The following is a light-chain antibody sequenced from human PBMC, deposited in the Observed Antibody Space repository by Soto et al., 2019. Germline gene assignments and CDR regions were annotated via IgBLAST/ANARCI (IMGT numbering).Light chain of an antibody. CDR3: LQNYNHPLT. CDR1: QGIRTD. V-gene: IGKV1-6*02. Sequence: AVQLTQSPSSLSASVGDSVTITCRASQGIRTDLGWYQQRPGTAPKLLIYAASNLQSGVPSRFSGSGFGTDFSLTIRSLQPEDSAIYFCLQNYNHPLTFGQGTRLEI. J-gene: IGKJ5*01. CDR2: AAS.